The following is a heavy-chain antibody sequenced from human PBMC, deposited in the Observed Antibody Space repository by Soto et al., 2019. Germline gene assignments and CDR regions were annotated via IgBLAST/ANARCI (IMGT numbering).Heavy chain of an antibody. CDR2: IRGGGTTM. V-gene: IGHV3-48*03. J-gene: IGHJ6*02. CDR3: AGRDGHNRRKAPYYYYYYGMNV. Sequence: GGSLRLSCAASGFTFSSYEMNWVRQAPGKGLEWISYIRGGGTTMYYADSVKGRFTISRDNAKNSLYLQLNSLTAEDTAVYYCAGRDGHNRRKAPYYYYYYGMNVWGQGTTVTVSS. CDR1: GFTFSSYE. D-gene: IGHD2-15*01.